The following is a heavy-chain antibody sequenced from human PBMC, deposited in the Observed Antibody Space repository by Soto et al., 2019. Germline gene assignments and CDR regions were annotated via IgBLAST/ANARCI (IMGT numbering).Heavy chain of an antibody. D-gene: IGHD3-10*01. CDR3: AVWFGELYIWLDP. V-gene: IGHV1-3*01. CDR1: GYTFTSYA. Sequence: ASVKVSCKASGYTFTSYAMHWVRQAPGQRLEWMGWINAGNGNTKYSQKFQGRVTITRDTSASTAYMELSSLRSEDTAVYYCAVWFGELYIWLDPWGQGTLVTVSS. CDR2: INAGNGNT. J-gene: IGHJ5*02.